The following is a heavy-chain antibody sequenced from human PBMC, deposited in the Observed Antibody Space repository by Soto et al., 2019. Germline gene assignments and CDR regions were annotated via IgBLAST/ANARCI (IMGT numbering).Heavy chain of an antibody. D-gene: IGHD1-26*01. CDR3: AKDTTPKWEPQGWFDP. J-gene: IGHJ5*02. CDR1: GFTFSSYA. Sequence: GGSLRLSCAASGFTFSSYAMSWVRQAPGKGLEWVSAISGSGGSTYYADSVKGRFTISRDNSKNTLYLQMNSLRAEDTAVYYCAKDTTPKWEPQGWFDPWGQGTLVTVSS. CDR2: ISGSGGST. V-gene: IGHV3-23*01.